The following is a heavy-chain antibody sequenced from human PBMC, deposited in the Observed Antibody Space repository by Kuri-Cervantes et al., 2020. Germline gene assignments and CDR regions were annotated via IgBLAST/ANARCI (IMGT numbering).Heavy chain of an antibody. J-gene: IGHJ6*03. CDR1: GYSISSGYY. CDR3: AREHFTTTVTTSYYYYMDV. Sequence: GSLRLSCTVSGYSISSGYYWGWIRQPPGKGLEWIGSIYHSGSTYYNPSLKSRVTISVDTSKNQFSLKLSSVTAADTAVYYCAREHFTTTVTTSYYYYMDVWGKGATVTVSS. CDR2: IYHSGST. V-gene: IGHV4-38-2*02. D-gene: IGHD4-17*01.